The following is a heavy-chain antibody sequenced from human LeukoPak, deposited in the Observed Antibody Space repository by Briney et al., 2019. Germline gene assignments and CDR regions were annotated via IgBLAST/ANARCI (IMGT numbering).Heavy chain of an antibody. CDR2: TYYRSKWNY. D-gene: IGHD6-13*01. V-gene: IGHV6-1*01. CDR1: GDSVSSNSAA. Sequence: SQTLSLTCAISGDSVSSNSAAWNWIRQSPSRGLEWLGGTYYRSKWNYDYAESVKSRVTFTPDTSKNQFSLQLTSVTPGDTALYYCARTGIAAGTTTYFDYWGQGTLVTVSS. CDR3: ARTGIAAGTTTYFDY. J-gene: IGHJ4*02.